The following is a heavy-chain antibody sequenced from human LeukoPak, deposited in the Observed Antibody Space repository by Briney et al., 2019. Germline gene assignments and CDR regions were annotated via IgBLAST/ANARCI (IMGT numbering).Heavy chain of an antibody. CDR2: IWYDGSNK. D-gene: IGHD5-24*01. J-gene: IGHJ6*02. Sequence: PGGSLRLSCAASGFTFSSYGMHWVRQAPGKGLEWVAVIWYDGSNKYYADSVKGRFTISRDNSKNTLYLQMNSLRAEDTAVYCCARDPIEMATIKFYYYYYGMDVWGQGTTVTVSS. CDR3: ARDPIEMATIKFYYYYYGMDV. V-gene: IGHV3-33*01. CDR1: GFTFSSYG.